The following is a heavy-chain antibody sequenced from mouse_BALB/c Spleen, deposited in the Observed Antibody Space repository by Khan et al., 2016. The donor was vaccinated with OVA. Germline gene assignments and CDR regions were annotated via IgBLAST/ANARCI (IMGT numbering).Heavy chain of an antibody. CDR2: INTYTGEP. Sequence: QIQLVQSGPELKKPGETVKISCKASGYTFTKYGMNWVKQAPGKGLEWMGWINTYTGEPTYADDFKGRFAFSMDNSASTAYLQINHLKDEDTATYICASTHYFSYTMAYWGQGTSVTVSS. CDR3: ASTHYFSYTMAY. D-gene: IGHD1-1*01. CDR1: GYTFTKYG. J-gene: IGHJ4*01. V-gene: IGHV9-3-1*01.